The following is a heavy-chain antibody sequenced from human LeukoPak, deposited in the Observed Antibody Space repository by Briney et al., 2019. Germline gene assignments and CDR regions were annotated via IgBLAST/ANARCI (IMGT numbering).Heavy chain of an antibody. Sequence: RSGGSLRLSCAASGFTFDDYGMSWVRQAPGKGLEWVSGINWNGGSTGYADSVKGRFTISRDNAKNSLYLQMNSLRAEDTAVYYCALPHYYDSEGASDMDVWGKGTTVTISS. CDR2: INWNGGST. V-gene: IGHV3-20*04. CDR1: GFTFDDYG. CDR3: ALPHYYDSEGASDMDV. J-gene: IGHJ6*03. D-gene: IGHD3-10*01.